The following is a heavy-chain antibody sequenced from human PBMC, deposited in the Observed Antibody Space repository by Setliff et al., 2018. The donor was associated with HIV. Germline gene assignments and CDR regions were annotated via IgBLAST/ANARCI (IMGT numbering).Heavy chain of an antibody. J-gene: IGHJ6*03. CDR1: GFTFSSYP. Sequence: GGSLRLSCAVSGFTFSSYPMTWVRQAPGKGLEWVANINQDGTATFYADFVKGRFTISRDNAKNSLYLQMNSLGAEDTALYYCARGGEYYSDSGGIYYYMDVWGKGTTVTVSS. CDR3: ARGGEYYSDSGGIYYYMDV. CDR2: INQDGTAT. D-gene: IGHD3-22*01. V-gene: IGHV3-7*03.